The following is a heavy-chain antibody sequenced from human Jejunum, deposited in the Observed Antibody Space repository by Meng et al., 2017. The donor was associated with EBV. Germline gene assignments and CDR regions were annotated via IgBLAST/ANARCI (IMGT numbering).Heavy chain of an antibody. CDR2: IYYSGSA. J-gene: IGHJ4*02. CDR3: ARGAYFDY. Sequence: QLQRQESGSGLVKPSETLSLTRAVSGGSIISGGYSWHWIRQPPGKGLQWIGYIYYSGSAFYNPSLKSRVTLSVDRSKNQFSLNLSSVTAADTAVYYCARGAYFDYWGQGTLVTVFS. V-gene: IGHV4-30-2*01. CDR1: GGSIISGGYS.